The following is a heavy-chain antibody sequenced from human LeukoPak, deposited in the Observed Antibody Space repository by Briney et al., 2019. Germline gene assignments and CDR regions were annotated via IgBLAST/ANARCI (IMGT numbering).Heavy chain of an antibody. V-gene: IGHV3-30*02. J-gene: IGHJ4*02. CDR1: GFTFSSYG. Sequence: GGSLTLSCAASGFTFSSYGMHWVRQAPGKGLEWVAFIRYDGSNKYYADSVKGRFTISRDNSKNTLYLQMNSLRAEDTAVYYCAKGLGAGNFNFDYWGQGTLVTVSS. CDR3: AKGLGAGNFNFDY. D-gene: IGHD1-26*01. CDR2: IRYDGSNK.